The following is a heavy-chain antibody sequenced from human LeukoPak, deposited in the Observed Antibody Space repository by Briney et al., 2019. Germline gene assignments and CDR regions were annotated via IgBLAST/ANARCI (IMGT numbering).Heavy chain of an antibody. CDR3: AKDLDWVEPAAMHY. CDR2: IRYDGSNK. V-gene: IGHV3-30*02. J-gene: IGHJ4*02. Sequence: GGSLRLSCAASGFTFSSYGMHWVRQAPGKGLEWVAFIRYDGSNKYYADSVKGRFTISRDNSKNTLYLQMNSLRAEDTAVYYCAKDLDWVEPAAMHYWGQGTLVTVSS. CDR1: GFTFSSYG. D-gene: IGHD2-2*01.